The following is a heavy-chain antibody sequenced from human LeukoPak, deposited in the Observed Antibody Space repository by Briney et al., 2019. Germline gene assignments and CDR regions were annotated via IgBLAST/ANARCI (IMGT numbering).Heavy chain of an antibody. CDR2: IYSGGST. CDR1: GFSISSNC. D-gene: IGHD3-10*01. J-gene: IGHJ4*02. Sequence: GGSLRLSCAASGFSISSNCMTWVRQAPGEGLGWVSLIYSGGSTYYTDSVKGRFTISRDNSTHTLYLQMNSLRAEDTAVYYCAKDKSSRYGSGSHDYWGQGTLVTVSS. CDR3: AKDKSSRYGSGSHDY. V-gene: IGHV3-66*01.